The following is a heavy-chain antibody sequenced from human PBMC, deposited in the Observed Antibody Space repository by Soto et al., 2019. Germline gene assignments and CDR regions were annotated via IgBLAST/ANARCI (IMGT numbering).Heavy chain of an antibody. CDR2: ISYDGSNK. D-gene: IGHD3-16*01. J-gene: IGHJ6*02. CDR3: AKDSRGDYYYYYYGMDV. V-gene: IGHV3-30*18. CDR1: GFTFSSYG. Sequence: ESGGGVVQPGRSLRLSCAASGFTFSSYGMHWVRQAPGKGLEWVAVISYDGSNKYYADSVKGRFTISRDNSKNTLYLQMNSLRAEDTAVYYCAKDSRGDYYYYYYGMDVWGQGTTVTVSS.